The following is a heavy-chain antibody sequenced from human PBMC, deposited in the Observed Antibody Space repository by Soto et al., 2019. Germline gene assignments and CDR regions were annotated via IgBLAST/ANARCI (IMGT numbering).Heavy chain of an antibody. Sequence: EVHLVESGGDLVQPGGSLRLSCAASGFSFSSFSMNWVRQAPGKGLEWVSYISGGVTTTYYADSVKGRFTISRDDAKNSLYLQMNSLQAEDTAVYYCARLGDYGSGSYWGQGTLVTVSS. CDR2: ISGGVTTT. V-gene: IGHV3-48*04. CDR3: ARLGDYGSGSY. CDR1: GFSFSSFS. J-gene: IGHJ4*02. D-gene: IGHD3-10*01.